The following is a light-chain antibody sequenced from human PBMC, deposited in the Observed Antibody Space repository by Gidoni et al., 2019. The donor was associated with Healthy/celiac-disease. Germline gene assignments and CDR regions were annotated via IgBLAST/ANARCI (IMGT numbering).Light chain of an antibody. CDR2: AAS. J-gene: IGKJ4*01. V-gene: IGKV1-39*01. Sequence: DIQMTQSPSSLSASVGDRVTITCRASQSISSYLNWYQQKPGKAPKLLIYAASSLQSGVPSRFSVSGSGTDFTLTISRLQPEDFATYYCQQSYSTPRTFXGXTKVEIK. CDR3: QQSYSTPRT. CDR1: QSISSY.